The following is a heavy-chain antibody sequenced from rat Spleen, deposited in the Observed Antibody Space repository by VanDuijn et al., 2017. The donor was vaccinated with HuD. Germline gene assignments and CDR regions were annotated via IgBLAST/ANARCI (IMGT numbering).Heavy chain of an antibody. Sequence: EVQLVESGGGLVQPGRSMKLSCAASGFTFSTFPMAWVRQAPTKGLEWVASISPSGAITNYRDSVKGRFTISRDTAKSTLYLQMDSLRSEDTATYYCATDGYYDGTYYYYWYFDFWGPGTMVTVSS. CDR3: ATDGYYDGTYYYYWYFDF. D-gene: IGHD1-12*02. CDR2: ISPSGAIT. J-gene: IGHJ1*01. CDR1: GFTFSTFP. V-gene: IGHV5-46*01.